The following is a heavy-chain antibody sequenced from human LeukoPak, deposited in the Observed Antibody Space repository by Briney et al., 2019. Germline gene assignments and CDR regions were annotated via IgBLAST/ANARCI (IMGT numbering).Heavy chain of an antibody. J-gene: IGHJ4*02. D-gene: IGHD3-16*01. Sequence: SETLSLTCTVSGDSITSYYWSWIRQPPGKGLEWIGLIYYSANANYNPSLKSRVTISVDTSKKHLSLKLNSVTAADTAVYYCASHNSLGGPLAHFDYWGQGTLVTVSS. V-gene: IGHV4-59*08. CDR2: IYYSANA. CDR3: ASHNSLGGPLAHFDY. CDR1: GDSITSYY.